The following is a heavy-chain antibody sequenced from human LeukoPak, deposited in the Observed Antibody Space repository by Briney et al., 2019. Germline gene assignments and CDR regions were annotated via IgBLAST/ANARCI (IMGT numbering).Heavy chain of an antibody. D-gene: IGHD6-6*01. Sequence: GSLRLSCAASGFTFSDYYMSWIRQPPGKGLEWIGYIYYSGSTNYNPSLKSRVTISVDTSKNQFSLKLSSVTAADTAVYYCASFSSSDDYWGQGTLVTVSS. CDR1: GFTFSDYY. CDR2: IYYSGST. V-gene: IGHV4-59*01. CDR3: ASFSSSDDY. J-gene: IGHJ4*02.